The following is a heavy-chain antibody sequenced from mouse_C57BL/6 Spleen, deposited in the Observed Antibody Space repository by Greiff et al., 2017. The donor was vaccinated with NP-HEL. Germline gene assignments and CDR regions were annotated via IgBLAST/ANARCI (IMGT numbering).Heavy chain of an antibody. CDR2: IDPSDSYT. CDR3: ARGSNYEFAY. CDR1: GYTFTSYW. Sequence: QVQLQQSGAELVMPGASVKLSCKASGYTFTSYWMHWVKQRPGQGLEWIGEIDPSDSYTNYKQKFKGKSTLPVHNSSSTAYMQLSSLTSEDSAVYYCARGSNYEFAYWGQGTLVTVSA. V-gene: IGHV1-69*01. D-gene: IGHD2-5*01. J-gene: IGHJ3*01.